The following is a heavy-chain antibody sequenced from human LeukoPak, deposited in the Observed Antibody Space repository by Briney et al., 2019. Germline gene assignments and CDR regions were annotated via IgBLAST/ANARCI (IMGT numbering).Heavy chain of an antibody. J-gene: IGHJ3*02. CDR3: VAGSGYSPADAFYI. D-gene: IGHD3-3*01. V-gene: IGHV3-9*01. CDR1: GITFDDYA. CDR2: ISWNSGKT. Sequence: PGGSLRLSCAASGITFDDYAMYWVRQAPGKGLEWVAGISWNSGKTGYADSVKGRFTVSRDNAKNALFLQMSSLRTEDAALYYCVAGSGYSPADAFYIWGQGTRVTVSS.